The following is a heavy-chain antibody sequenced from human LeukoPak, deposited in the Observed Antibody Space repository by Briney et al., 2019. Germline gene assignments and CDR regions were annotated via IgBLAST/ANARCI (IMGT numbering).Heavy chain of an antibody. Sequence: GGSLRLSCAASGFTFSSYGMHWVRQAPGKGLEWVAFIRYDGSNKYYADSVKGRFTISRYNSKNTLYLQMNSLRAEDTAVYYCAKDESPDFDWLSKGYNWFDPWGQGTLVTVSS. J-gene: IGHJ5*02. CDR3: AKDESPDFDWLSKGYNWFDP. D-gene: IGHD3-9*01. V-gene: IGHV3-30*02. CDR1: GFTFSSYG. CDR2: IRYDGSNK.